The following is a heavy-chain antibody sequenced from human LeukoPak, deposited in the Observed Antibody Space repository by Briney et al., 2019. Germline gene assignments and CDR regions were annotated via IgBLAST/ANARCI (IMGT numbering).Heavy chain of an antibody. Sequence: WASVKVSCKASGYTFTGYYMHWVRQAPGQGLEWMGWINPNSGGTNYAQKFQGRVTMTRDTSIGTVYMELSRLRSDDTALYYCARTLYIAAVPGGFDYWGQGSLVTVSS. J-gene: IGHJ4*02. CDR3: ARTLYIAAVPGGFDY. CDR2: INPNSGGT. V-gene: IGHV1-2*02. CDR1: GYTFTGYY. D-gene: IGHD6-13*01.